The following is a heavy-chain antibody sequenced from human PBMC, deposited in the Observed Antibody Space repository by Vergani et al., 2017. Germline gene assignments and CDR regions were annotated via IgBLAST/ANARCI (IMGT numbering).Heavy chain of an antibody. D-gene: IGHD2-15*01. Sequence: QVQLVESGGGVVQPGGSLRLSCAASGFTFYSYGMHWVRQAPGKGLEWVASIWSDESRRYYGDSMEGPFTISRDNSKNTLYLQMKSLRPEDTAVYYCAKEGGGYCSGGTCYPGYWVQGTLVIVSS. CDR1: GFTFYSYG. CDR2: IWSDESRR. CDR3: AKEGGGYCSGGTCYPGY. V-gene: IGHV3-30*02. J-gene: IGHJ4*02.